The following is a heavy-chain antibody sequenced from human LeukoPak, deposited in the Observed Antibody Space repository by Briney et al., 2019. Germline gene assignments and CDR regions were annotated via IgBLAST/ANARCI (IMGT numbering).Heavy chain of an antibody. V-gene: IGHV1-69*13. J-gene: IGHJ6*03. CDR3: ARAGGYCSGGSCYTYMDV. D-gene: IGHD2-15*01. CDR1: GYTFTSYG. CDR2: IIPIFGTA. Sequence: GASVKVSCKASGYTFTSYGISWVRQAPGQGLEWMGGIIPIFGTANYAQKFQGRVTITADESTRTAYMELSSLRSEDTAVYYCARAGGYCSGGSCYTYMDVWGKGTTVTISS.